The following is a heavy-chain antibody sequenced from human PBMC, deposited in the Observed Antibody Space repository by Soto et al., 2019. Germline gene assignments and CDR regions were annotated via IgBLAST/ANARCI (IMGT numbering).Heavy chain of an antibody. CDR2: ISLYSDGT. Sequence: QVQLVQSGGEVKRPGASVKVSCKTSGYTFSNYGITWVRQAPGQPLEWLGWISLYSDGTNYAQKFQGRVSMTTDTSKTTAYNELRSLRSDDTAVYYCARVVPGAEAWFGPWGPGTLGTVSS. CDR1: GYTFSNYG. J-gene: IGHJ5*02. V-gene: IGHV1-18*01. D-gene: IGHD2-2*01. CDR3: ARVVPGAEAWFGP.